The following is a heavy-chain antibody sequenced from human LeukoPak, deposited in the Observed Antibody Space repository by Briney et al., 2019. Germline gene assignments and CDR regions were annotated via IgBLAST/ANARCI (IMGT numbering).Heavy chain of an antibody. Sequence: KTSETLSLTCTVSGASVSSNTYYWSWIRQPPGKGLEWIGSIYDSGTNYNPSLKSRVTISVDTSKNQFSLQLSSVTAADTAVYYCARYVSSGWSNYFDYWGQGTLVTVSS. CDR2: IYDSGT. CDR3: ARYVSSGWSNYFDY. CDR1: GASVSSNTYY. J-gene: IGHJ4*02. V-gene: IGHV4-61*01. D-gene: IGHD6-19*01.